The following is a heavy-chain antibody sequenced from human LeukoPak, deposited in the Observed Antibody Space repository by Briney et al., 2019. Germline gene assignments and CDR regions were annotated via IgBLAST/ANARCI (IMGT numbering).Heavy chain of an antibody. V-gene: IGHV3-7*01. Sequence: DSVKGRFTISRDNAKNSLYLQMYSLRAEDTALYYCVRDLYGSGRYERDYWGQGTLVTVSS. CDR3: VRDLYGSGRYERDY. J-gene: IGHJ4*02. D-gene: IGHD3-10*01.